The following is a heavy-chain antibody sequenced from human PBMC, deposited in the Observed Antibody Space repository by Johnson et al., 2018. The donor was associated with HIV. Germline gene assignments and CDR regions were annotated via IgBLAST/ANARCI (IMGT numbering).Heavy chain of an antibody. J-gene: IGHJ3*02. CDR3: ARLPSGYSRDDLDI. Sequence: QEQLVESGGGLVKPGGSLRLSCAASGFTFSTYGMHWVRQAPGKGLEWVAVISYDGGSKYYADSVKGRFTVSRDNSKNTLYLQINSLRPEDTAVYYCARLPSGYSRDDLDIWGQGTMVTVSS. CDR1: GFTFSTYG. V-gene: IGHV3-30*04. D-gene: IGHD5-18*01. CDR2: ISYDGGSK.